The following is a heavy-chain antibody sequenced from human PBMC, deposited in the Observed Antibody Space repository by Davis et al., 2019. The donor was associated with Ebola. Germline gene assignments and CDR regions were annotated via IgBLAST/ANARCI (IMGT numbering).Heavy chain of an antibody. CDR3: ARPRGGYGIIDY. V-gene: IGHV5-10-1*01. D-gene: IGHD4-17*01. CDR1: GYSFTSYW. CDR2: IDPSDSYT. Sequence: PGGSLRLSCKGSGYSFTSYWISWVRQMPGKGLEWMGRIDPSDSYTNYSPSFQGHVTISADKSISTAYLQWSSLKASDTAMYYCARPRGGYGIIDYWGQGTLVTVSS. J-gene: IGHJ4*02.